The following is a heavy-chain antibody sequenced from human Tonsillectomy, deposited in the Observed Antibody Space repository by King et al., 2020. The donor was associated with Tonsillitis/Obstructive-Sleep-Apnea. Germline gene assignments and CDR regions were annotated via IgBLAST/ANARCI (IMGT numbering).Heavy chain of an antibody. CDR1: GGSFSGYY. J-gene: IGHJ4*02. D-gene: IGHD6-13*01. V-gene: IGHV4-34*01. CDR2: IDHSGST. CDR3: AREHGSSLDY. Sequence: VQLQQWGAGLLKPSETLSLTCAVYGGSFSGYYWNWIRQPPGKGLEWIGEIDHSGSTNYNPSLKSRVTISVDTSKNQFSLKLSSVTAADTAVYYCAREHGSSLDYWGQGTLVTVSS.